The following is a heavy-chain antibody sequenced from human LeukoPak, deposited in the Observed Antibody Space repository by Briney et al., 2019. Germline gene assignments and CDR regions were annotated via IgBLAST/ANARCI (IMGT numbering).Heavy chain of an antibody. Sequence: SQTLSLTCAISGDSVSSNSAAWNWIRQSPSRGLEWLGRTYYRSKWYNDYAVSVKSRITISPDTSKNQFSLQLNSVTPEDTAVYYCASAYCSSTSCYFWFDPWGQGTLVTVSS. V-gene: IGHV6-1*01. CDR1: GDSVSSNSAA. CDR3: ASAYCSSTSCYFWFDP. D-gene: IGHD2-2*01. J-gene: IGHJ5*02. CDR2: TYYRSKWYN.